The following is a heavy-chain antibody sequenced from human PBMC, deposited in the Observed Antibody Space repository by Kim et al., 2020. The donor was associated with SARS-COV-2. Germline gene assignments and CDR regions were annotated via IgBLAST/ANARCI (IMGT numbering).Heavy chain of an antibody. J-gene: IGHJ4*02. D-gene: IGHD3-10*01. V-gene: IGHV3-23*01. Sequence: GGSLRLSYAASGFTFSSYAMSWVRQAPGKGLEWVSAISGSGGSTYYADSVKGRFTISRDNSKNTLYLQMNSLRAEDTAVYYCAKSPMVRGVNYFDYWGQGTLVTVSS. CDR2: ISGSGGST. CDR1: GFTFSSYA. CDR3: AKSPMVRGVNYFDY.